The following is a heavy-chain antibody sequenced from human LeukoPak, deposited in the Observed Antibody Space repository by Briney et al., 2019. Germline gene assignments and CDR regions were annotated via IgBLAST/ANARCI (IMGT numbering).Heavy chain of an antibody. J-gene: IGHJ4*02. CDR2: IYSSGNT. D-gene: IGHD2-21*02. CDR3: ARSGSKVMTAINF. CDR1: GGSISTTNYY. Sequence: PSETLSLTCTVSGGSISTTNYYWGWIRQPPGRDLEWIGSIYSSGNTYYNPSLESRVTISVDTSNNQFSLKLSSVTAADTAVYYCARSGSKVMTAINFWGQGTLVTVSS. V-gene: IGHV4-39*07.